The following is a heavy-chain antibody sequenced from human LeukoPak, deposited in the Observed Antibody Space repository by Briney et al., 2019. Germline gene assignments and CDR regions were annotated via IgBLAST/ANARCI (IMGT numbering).Heavy chain of an antibody. CDR2: IKQDGSAK. CDR3: VRDPHFDLDY. J-gene: IGHJ4*02. Sequence: PGGSLRLSCGASGFTFSSYWMSWVRQAPGKGLEWVANIKQDGSAKYYVDSVKGRFTISRDNAKNSLYLQMNSLRAEDTAVYYCVRDPHFDLDYWGQGTLVTVSS. CDR1: GFTFSSYW. D-gene: IGHD3-3*02. V-gene: IGHV3-7*01.